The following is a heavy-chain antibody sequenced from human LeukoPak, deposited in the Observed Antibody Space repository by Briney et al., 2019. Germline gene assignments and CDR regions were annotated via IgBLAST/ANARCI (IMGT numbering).Heavy chain of an antibody. D-gene: IGHD3-16*01. Sequence: GASVKVSCEASGYTFTTYGIGWVRQAPGQGLEWMGWISGYNGNTNYAQKFQGRVTMTTDTSTSTAYMELRSLRSDDMAVYYCARTSHESVLYWSDPWGQGTLVNVSS. V-gene: IGHV1-18*03. J-gene: IGHJ5*02. CDR2: ISGYNGNT. CDR1: GYTFTTYG. CDR3: ARTSHESVLYWSDP.